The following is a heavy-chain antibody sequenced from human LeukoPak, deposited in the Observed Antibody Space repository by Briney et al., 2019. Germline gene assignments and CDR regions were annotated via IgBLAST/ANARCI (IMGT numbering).Heavy chain of an antibody. J-gene: IGHJ5*02. CDR3: AREIWVAAAGRRNWFDP. CDR1: GFTFSSYG. CDR2: IRYDGSNK. D-gene: IGHD6-13*01. V-gene: IGHV3-30*02. Sequence: PGGSLRLSCAASGFTFSSYGMHWVRQAPGKGLEWVAFIRYDGSNKYYADSVKGRFTISRDNSKNTLYLQMNSLRAEDTAVYYCAREIWVAAAGRRNWFDPWGQGTLVTVSS.